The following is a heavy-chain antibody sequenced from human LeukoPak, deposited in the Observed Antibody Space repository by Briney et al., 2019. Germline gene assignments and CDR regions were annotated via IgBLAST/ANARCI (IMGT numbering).Heavy chain of an antibody. V-gene: IGHV3-74*01. CDR3: ASAFTYVRLGDH. Sequence: PGGSLRLSCAVSGLSFSSYWMHWVRHAPGKGLVWVARTNLHGTAVDYADSVRGRFTISRDNAKNTLFLQMNSLRAEDTAVYYCASAFTYVRLGDHWGQGTLVTVSS. CDR1: GLSFSSYW. D-gene: IGHD3-16*01. J-gene: IGHJ4*02. CDR2: TNLHGTAV.